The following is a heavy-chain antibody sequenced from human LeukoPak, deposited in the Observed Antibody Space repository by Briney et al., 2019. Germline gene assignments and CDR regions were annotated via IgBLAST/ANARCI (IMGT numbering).Heavy chain of an antibody. Sequence: GGSLRLSCAASGFTFSRFWMSWARQAPGKGLEWVANIKHDGSQKYYVDSAKGRFTISRDNAKNSVYLQMNSLTAEDTAVYYCARDGMGGIKAFDMWGQGTMVTVSS. J-gene: IGHJ3*02. V-gene: IGHV3-7*05. D-gene: IGHD3-10*01. CDR3: ARDGMGGIKAFDM. CDR1: GFTFSRFW. CDR2: IKHDGSQK.